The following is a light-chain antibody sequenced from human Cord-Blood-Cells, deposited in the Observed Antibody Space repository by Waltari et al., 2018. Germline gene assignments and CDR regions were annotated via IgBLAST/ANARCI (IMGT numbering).Light chain of an antibody. CDR1: QSVSSSY. Sequence: EIVLTQSPGTLPLSPGERATLSCRASQSVSSSYLAWYQQNPGQAPSLLIYGASSRGTGHPELFCGSGSRTDFTLTISRLEPEEFAVYYCQQYGSSPRYTFGQGTKLEIK. V-gene: IGKV3-20*01. J-gene: IGKJ2*01. CDR3: QQYGSSPRYT. CDR2: GAS.